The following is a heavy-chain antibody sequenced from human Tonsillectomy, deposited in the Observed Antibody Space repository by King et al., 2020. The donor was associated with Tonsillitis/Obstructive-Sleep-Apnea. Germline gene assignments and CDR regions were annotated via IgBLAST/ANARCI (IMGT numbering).Heavy chain of an antibody. Sequence: VQLVESGAEVKKPGASVKVSCKASGYTFTSHYIHWVRQAPGQGLEWMGIINPSDGSTSYAQKFQGRVTLTRDTSTSTVYMDLSSLKSEDTAVYYCAGDGKIKFGGVAPYYFDHWGQGTLVTVSS. V-gene: IGHV1-46*01. CDR3: AGDGKIKFGGVAPYYFDH. CDR2: INPSDGST. CDR1: GYTFTSHY. J-gene: IGHJ4*02. D-gene: IGHD3-16*01.